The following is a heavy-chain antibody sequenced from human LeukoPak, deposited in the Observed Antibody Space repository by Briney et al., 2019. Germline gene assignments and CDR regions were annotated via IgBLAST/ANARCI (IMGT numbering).Heavy chain of an antibody. CDR3: AKGCFGGYSSGWLGY. CDR2: ISGRGGGT. D-gene: IGHD6-19*01. V-gene: IGHV3-23*01. Sequence: GGSLRLSCAAAGFTFSRYGMSWVRQAPGKGLEWVAAISGRGGGTYYADSVKGRFTIARDNAKNSLYLQMNSLRAEATAVYYCAKGCFGGYSSGWLGYWGQGTLVTVSS. J-gene: IGHJ4*02. CDR1: GFTFSRYG.